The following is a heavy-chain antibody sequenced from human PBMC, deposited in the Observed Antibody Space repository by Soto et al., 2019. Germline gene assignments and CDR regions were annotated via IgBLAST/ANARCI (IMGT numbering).Heavy chain of an antibody. J-gene: IGHJ4*02. V-gene: IGHV4-39*01. CDR2: MYYSGSS. CDR1: GGSTSYKSYF. Sequence: SETLSLTCSVSGGSTSYKSYFWGWVRQSPGKGLEWIGSMYYSGSSYYNPSLKSRVAISVDTSRNQFSLKLRSVTAADTAVYFCERQRLLRLKPDFDIWGQGTLVTVYS. CDR3: ERQRLLRLKPDFDI. D-gene: IGHD2-21*02.